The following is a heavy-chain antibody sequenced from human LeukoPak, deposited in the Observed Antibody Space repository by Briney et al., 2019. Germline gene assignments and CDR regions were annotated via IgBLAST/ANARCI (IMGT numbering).Heavy chain of an antibody. J-gene: IGHJ4*02. D-gene: IGHD2-2*01. CDR3: AKEKSDCSSTSCYSAFDY. Sequence: QAGGSLRLSCAASGFTFSSYAMSWVRQAPGKGLEWVSAISGRGGSTYYADSVKGRFTISRDNSKNTLYLQMNSLRDEDTAVYYCAKEKSDCSSTSCYSAFDYWGQGTLVTVSS. CDR1: GFTFSSYA. V-gene: IGHV3-23*01. CDR2: ISGRGGST.